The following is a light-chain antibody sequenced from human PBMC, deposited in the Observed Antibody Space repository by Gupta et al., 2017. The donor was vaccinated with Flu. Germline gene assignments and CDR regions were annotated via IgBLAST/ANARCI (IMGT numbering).Light chain of an antibody. V-gene: IGLV1-44*01. J-gene: IGLJ3*02. CDR3: AAWDDSLNGWV. CDR1: SSNIGSNT. Sequence: SVLPPPPSASGPPRPRVTISCSGSSSNIGSNTVNWYQQLPGTAPKLLIYSNNQRPSGVPDRFSGSKSGTSAPLAISGLQAEDEADYYCAAWDDSLNGWVFGGGTKLTVL. CDR2: SNN.